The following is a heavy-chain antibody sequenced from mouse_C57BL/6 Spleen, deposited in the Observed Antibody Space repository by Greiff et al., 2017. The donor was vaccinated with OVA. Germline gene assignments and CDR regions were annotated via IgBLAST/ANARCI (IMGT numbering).Heavy chain of an antibody. CDR3: ARYSITTVATGFDY. J-gene: IGHJ2*01. CDR2: IYPGDGDT. V-gene: IGHV1-82*01. CDR1: GYAFSSSW. D-gene: IGHD1-1*01. Sequence: VQLQQSGPELVKPGASVKISCKASGYAFSSSWMNWVKQRPGKGLEWIGRIYPGDGDTNYNGKFKGKATLTADKSSSTAYMQLSSLTSEDSAVYFCARYSITTVATGFDYWGQGTTLTVSS.